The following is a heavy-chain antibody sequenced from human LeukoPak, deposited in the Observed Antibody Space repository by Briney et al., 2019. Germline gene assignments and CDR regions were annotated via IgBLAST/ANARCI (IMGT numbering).Heavy chain of an antibody. Sequence: GGSLRLSCAASGFTFSRYSMNWVRQAPGKGLEWVSYISSSSSTVYYADSLKGRFAISRDNAKNSLYLQMNSLRDEDTAVYYCARAQTYYGSGSYLYWGQGTLVTVSS. J-gene: IGHJ4*02. CDR3: ARAQTYYGSGSYLY. V-gene: IGHV3-48*02. D-gene: IGHD3-10*01. CDR1: GFTFSRYS. CDR2: ISSSSSTV.